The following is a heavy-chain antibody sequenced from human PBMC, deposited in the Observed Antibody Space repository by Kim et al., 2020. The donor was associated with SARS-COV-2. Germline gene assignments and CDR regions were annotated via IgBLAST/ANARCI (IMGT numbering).Heavy chain of an antibody. J-gene: IGHJ5*02. CDR2: IIPIFGTA. CDR3: ARSRTVVVVAVSYNWFDP. CDR1: GGTFSSYA. D-gene: IGHD2-15*01. V-gene: IGHV1-69*13. Sequence: SVKVSCKASGGTFSSYAISWVRQAPGQGLEWMGGIIPIFGTADYAQKFQGRVTITADESTSTAYMELSSLRSEDTAVYYCARSRTVVVVAVSYNWFDPWGQGTLVTVFS.